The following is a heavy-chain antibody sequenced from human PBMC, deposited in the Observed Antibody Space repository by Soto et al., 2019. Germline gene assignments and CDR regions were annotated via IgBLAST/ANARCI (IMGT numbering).Heavy chain of an antibody. CDR2: ISYHGSNE. Sequence: QVQLVESGGGVVQPGGSLRLSCAASGFTFSDYGMHWVRQAPGKGLEWVALISYHGSNEHYADSVKGRFTISRDNSKNTMYLQMNSLRAEDTAVYYCAKDPGYRSTSFAGRLGLDVWGQGTTATVSS. J-gene: IGHJ6*02. D-gene: IGHD6-13*01. CDR1: GFTFSDYG. CDR3: AKDPGYRSTSFAGRLGLDV. V-gene: IGHV3-30*18.